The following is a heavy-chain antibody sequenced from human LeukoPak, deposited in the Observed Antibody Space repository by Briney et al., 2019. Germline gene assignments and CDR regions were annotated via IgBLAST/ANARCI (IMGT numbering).Heavy chain of an antibody. CDR3: ARDSSGYYLDY. CDR1: GFTFSSYA. D-gene: IGHD3-22*01. V-gene: IGHV3-30-3*01. J-gene: IGHJ4*02. CDR2: ISYDGSNK. Sequence: GGSLRLSCAASGFTFSSYAMHWVRQAPGKGLEWVAVISYDGSNKYYADSVKGRFTISRDDSKNTLYLQMNSLRAEDTAVYYCARDSSGYYLDYWGQGTLVTVSS.